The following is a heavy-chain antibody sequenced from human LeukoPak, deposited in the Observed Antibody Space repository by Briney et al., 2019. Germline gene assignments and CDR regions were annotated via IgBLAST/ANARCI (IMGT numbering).Heavy chain of an antibody. V-gene: IGHV3-15*01. J-gene: IGHJ5*02. CDR2: IRTKTDGGTT. D-gene: IGHD2-15*01. CDR1: GFTFSYAS. Sequence: GSLRLSCAASGFTFSYASMTWVRQAPGKGLEWVGLIRTKTDGGTTDYAAPVKGRFTISRDDSKNTLYLQMNSLKTEDTAVYYCAGINLVAQSWGQGTLVTVSS. CDR3: AGINLVAQS.